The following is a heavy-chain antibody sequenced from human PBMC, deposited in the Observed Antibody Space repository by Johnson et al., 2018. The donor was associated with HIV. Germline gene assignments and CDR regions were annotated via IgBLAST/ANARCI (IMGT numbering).Heavy chain of an antibody. CDR3: AKSDSCYDAFDI. Sequence: VQLVESGGGMVQPGGSLRLSCAASGLTFSGSGMHWVRQAPGKGLEWVAFTRYDGSNKHYVDSVKGRFTISRDNSKNTLYLQMNSLLPEDTAVYYCAKSDSCYDAFDIWGQGTMVTVSS. CDR2: TRYDGSNK. J-gene: IGHJ3*02. CDR1: GLTFSGSG. V-gene: IGHV3-30*02. D-gene: IGHD5-12*01.